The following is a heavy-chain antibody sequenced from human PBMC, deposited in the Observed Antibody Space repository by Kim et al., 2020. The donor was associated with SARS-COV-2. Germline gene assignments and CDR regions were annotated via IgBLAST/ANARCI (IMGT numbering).Heavy chain of an antibody. CDR3: GTQTDTPYCGGDCYPNY. Sequence: GGSLRLSCAASGFTFSDYYMSWIRQAPGKGLEWVSYISSSGSTIYYADSVKGRFTISRDNAKNSLYLQMNSLRAEDTAVYYCGTQTDTPYCGGDCYPNYWGQGTLVTVSS. J-gene: IGHJ4*02. D-gene: IGHD2-21*02. CDR1: GFTFSDYY. V-gene: IGHV3-11*01. CDR2: ISSSGSTI.